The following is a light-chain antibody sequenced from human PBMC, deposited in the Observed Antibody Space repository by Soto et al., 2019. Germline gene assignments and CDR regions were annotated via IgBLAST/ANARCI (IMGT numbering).Light chain of an antibody. J-gene: IGLJ1*01. CDR2: EGS. V-gene: IGLV2-23*01. CDR1: TSDIGSYNL. Sequence: QSALTQPASVSGSPGQSITISCTGTTSDIGSYNLVSWYQLHPGKAPKLLIYEGSKRPSGVPNRFSGSKSGNTASLTISGLEAEDEDYYYCSSYARSTTYVFGTGTKVTVL. CDR3: SSYARSTTYV.